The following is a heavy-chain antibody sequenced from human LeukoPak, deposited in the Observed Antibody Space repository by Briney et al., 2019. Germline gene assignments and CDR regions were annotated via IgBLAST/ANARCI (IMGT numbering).Heavy chain of an antibody. CDR3: AKDGALSTSWYFYCDY. CDR2: ITDSGDTT. D-gene: IGHD2-2*01. J-gene: IGHJ4*02. CDR1: GFTFSSFA. V-gene: IGHV3-23*01. Sequence: GGSLRLSCAASGFTFSSFAMSWVRQAPGTGLEWVSTITDSGDTTYSADSVKGRFTMSRDNSKNTLYLQMNSLRAEDTAVYYCAKDGALSTSWYFYCDYWGQGTLVTVSS.